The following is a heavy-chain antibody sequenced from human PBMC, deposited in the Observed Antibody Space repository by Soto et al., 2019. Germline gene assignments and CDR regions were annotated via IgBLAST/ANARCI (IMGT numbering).Heavy chain of an antibody. Sequence: SETLSLTSPFSGFSLRSSSYYWGWLRPPPGKGLEWIGSIYYSGSTYYNPSLKSRVTISVDTSKNQFSLKLSSVTAADTAVYYCARSIGYCSSTSCYTSYYYYGMDGWGQGTTVTGS. J-gene: IGHJ6*02. CDR3: ARSIGYCSSTSCYTSYYYYGMDG. V-gene: IGHV4-39*01. CDR1: GFSLRSSSYY. D-gene: IGHD2-2*02. CDR2: IYYSGST.